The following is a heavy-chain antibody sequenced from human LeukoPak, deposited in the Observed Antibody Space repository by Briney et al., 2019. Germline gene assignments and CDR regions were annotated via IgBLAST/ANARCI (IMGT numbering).Heavy chain of an antibody. CDR2: IKQDGSEK. J-gene: IGHJ4*02. V-gene: IGHV3-7*01. CDR3: LSGSYYLHEFDY. D-gene: IGHD1-26*01. Sequence: GGSLRLSCVASGFTFSSYWMSWVRQAPGKGLEWVANIKQDGSEKYYVDSVKGRFTISRDNAKNSLYLQMNSLRAEDTAVYYCLSGSYYLHEFDYWGKGTLVTVSS. CDR1: GFTFSSYW.